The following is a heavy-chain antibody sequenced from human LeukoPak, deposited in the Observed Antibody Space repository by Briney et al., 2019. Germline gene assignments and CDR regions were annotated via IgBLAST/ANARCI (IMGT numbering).Heavy chain of an antibody. CDR3: ARDNIVGAHYYFDY. D-gene: IGHD1-26*01. CDR2: ISSSSSTI. J-gene: IGHJ4*02. Sequence: GGSLRLSCAASGFTFSDYSMYWVRQAPGKGLEWVSYISSSSSTIYYADSVKGRFTISRDNSKNTLYLQMNSLRAEDTAVYYCARDNIVGAHYYFDYWGQGTLVTVSS. V-gene: IGHV3-48*01. CDR1: GFTFSDYS.